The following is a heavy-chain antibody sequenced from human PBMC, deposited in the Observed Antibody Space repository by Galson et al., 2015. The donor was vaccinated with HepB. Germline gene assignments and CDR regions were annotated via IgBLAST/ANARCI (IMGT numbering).Heavy chain of an antibody. V-gene: IGHV1-69*13. J-gene: IGHJ6*03. CDR3: ARVVVPAAKDYYYYMDV. Sequence: SVKVSCKASGGTFSSYAISWVRQAPGQGLEWMGGIIPIFGTANYAQKFQGRVTITADESTSTAYMELSSLRSEDTAVYYCARVVVPAAKDYYYYMDVWGKGTTVTVSS. CDR1: GGTFSSYA. D-gene: IGHD2-2*01. CDR2: IIPIFGTA.